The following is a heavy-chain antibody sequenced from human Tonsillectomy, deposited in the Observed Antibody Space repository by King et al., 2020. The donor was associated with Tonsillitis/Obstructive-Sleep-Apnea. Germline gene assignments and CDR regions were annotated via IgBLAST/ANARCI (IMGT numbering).Heavy chain of an antibody. Sequence: VQLVESGAEVKKSGESLKISCKGSGYSFTSYWIGWVRQMPGKGLEWMGIIYPGDSDTRYSPSFQGQVTISADKSISTAYLQWSSLKASDTAMYYYARLGVPAATRFNYYYMDVWGKGTTVTVSS. J-gene: IGHJ6*03. CDR1: GYSFTSYW. V-gene: IGHV5-51*01. CDR3: ARLGVPAATRFNYYYMDV. CDR2: IYPGDSDT. D-gene: IGHD2-2*01.